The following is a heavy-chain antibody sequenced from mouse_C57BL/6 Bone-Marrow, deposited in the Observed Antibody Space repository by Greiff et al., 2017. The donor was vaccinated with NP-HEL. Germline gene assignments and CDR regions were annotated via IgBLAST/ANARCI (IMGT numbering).Heavy chain of an antibody. CDR1: GYAFTNYL. J-gene: IGHJ4*01. V-gene: IGHV1-54*01. D-gene: IGHD4-1*01. CDR3: ARDNWASDY. Sequence: VQLQQSGAELVRPGTSVKVSCKASGYAFTNYLIEWVKQRPGQSLEWIGVINPGSGGTNYNEKFKGKATLTADKSSSTAYMQLSSLTSEDSAVYFCARDNWASDYWGQGTSVTVSS. CDR2: INPGSGGT.